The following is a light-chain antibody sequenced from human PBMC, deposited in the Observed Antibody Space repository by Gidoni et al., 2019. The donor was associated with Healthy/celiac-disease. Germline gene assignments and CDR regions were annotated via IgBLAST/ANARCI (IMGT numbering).Light chain of an antibody. V-gene: IGKV1-5*03. CDR3: QQYNNYPVT. CDR2: EAS. CDR1: QSISNW. J-gene: IGKJ4*01. Sequence: DIQMTHSPSHLSASVGDRVTITRRASQSISNWLAWYQQKPGKGPNLLIYEASSLESGVPSRFSGSGSGTEFTLTVSNLQPDDFATYYCQQYNNYPVTFGGGTKVEIK.